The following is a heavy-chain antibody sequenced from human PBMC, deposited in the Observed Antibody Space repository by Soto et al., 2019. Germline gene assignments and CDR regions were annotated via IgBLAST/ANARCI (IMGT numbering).Heavy chain of an antibody. J-gene: IGHJ4*02. D-gene: IGHD1-1*01. CDR2: INTGTGNT. Sequence: QVQLVQSGAEVKKPGASVRVSCKASGYIFTGYPMHWVRQAPGQSLEWMGWINTGTGNTKYSQNFQGRVTTTRDTSASTAYMELSSLRSEDTAVYYCARDNNGLSDYWGQGTLVTVSS. CDR3: ARDNNGLSDY. V-gene: IGHV1-3*04. CDR1: GYIFTGYP.